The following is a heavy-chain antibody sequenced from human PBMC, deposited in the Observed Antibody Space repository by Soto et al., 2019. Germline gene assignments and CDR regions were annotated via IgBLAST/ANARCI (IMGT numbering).Heavy chain of an antibody. D-gene: IGHD6-19*01. J-gene: IGHJ4*02. Sequence: PGESLKISCKGSGYSFTSYWIGWVRQMPGKGLEWMGIIYPGDSDTRYSPSFQGQITISADKSITTAYLQWSSLKASDTAMYYCARILAEAGTGFDFWGQGTLVTVSS. CDR1: GYSFTSYW. CDR2: IYPGDSDT. CDR3: ARILAEAGTGFDF. V-gene: IGHV5-51*01.